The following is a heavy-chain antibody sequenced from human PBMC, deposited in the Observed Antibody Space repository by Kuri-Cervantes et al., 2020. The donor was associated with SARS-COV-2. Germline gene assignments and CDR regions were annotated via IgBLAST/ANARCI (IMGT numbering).Heavy chain of an antibody. D-gene: IGHD6-13*01. J-gene: IGHJ4*02. CDR2: ISYDGSNK. V-gene: IGHV3-30*03. Sequence: GESLKISCAASGFTFSSYGMHWVRQAPGKGLEWVAVISYDGSNKYYADSVKGRFTISRDNSKNTLYLQMNSLRAEDTAVYYCARDHGIAAAGTSGGFDYWGQGILVTVSS. CDR3: ARDHGIAAAGTSGGFDY. CDR1: GFTFSSYG.